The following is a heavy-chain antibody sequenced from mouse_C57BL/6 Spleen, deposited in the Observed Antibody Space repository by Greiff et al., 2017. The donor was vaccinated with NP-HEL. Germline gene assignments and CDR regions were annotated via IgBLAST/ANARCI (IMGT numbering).Heavy chain of an antibody. V-gene: IGHV1-80*01. CDR3: AGSGFSTTVVATPYWYFDV. Sequence: VQLQQSGAELVKPGASVKISCKASGYAFSSYWMNWVKQRPGKGLEWIGQIYPGDGDTNYNGKFKGKATLTADKSSSTAYMQLSSLTSADSAVYFCAGSGFSTTVVATPYWYFDVLGTGTTVTVSS. D-gene: IGHD1-1*01. CDR1: GYAFSSYW. CDR2: IYPGDGDT. J-gene: IGHJ1*03.